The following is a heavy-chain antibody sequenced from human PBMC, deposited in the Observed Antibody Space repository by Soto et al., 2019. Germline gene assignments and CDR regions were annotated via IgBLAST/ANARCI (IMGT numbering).Heavy chain of an antibody. CDR3: VRDGKKTSRDWYDP. CDR1: GASISGFY. D-gene: IGHD1-1*01. Sequence: SDPLSLTLTVSGASISGFYWSGIRKSAGKGLEWIGRIYAPGTTDYTPPLKSRVMMSVDTSKKQFSLKLRSVTAAETAVYYCVRDGKKTSRDWYDPWGQGISVTVSS. V-gene: IGHV4-4*07. J-gene: IGHJ5*02. CDR2: IYAPGTT.